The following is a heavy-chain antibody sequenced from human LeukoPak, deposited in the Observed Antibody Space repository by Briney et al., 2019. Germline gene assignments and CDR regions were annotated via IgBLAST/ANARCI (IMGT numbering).Heavy chain of an antibody. J-gene: IGHJ4*02. Sequence: SETVSLTCAVYSGFFSGYYWRWIREPTGKGLEWFGEINHSGSTNYNPSLKSRNTISVDTTKNQFSLKQISVTAADTAVYYCASRPGAEPRKFDYWCQGTLVTVSS. CDR3: ASRPGAEPRKFDY. CDR1: SGFFSGYY. CDR2: INHSGST. V-gene: IGHV4-34*01. D-gene: IGHD1-14*01.